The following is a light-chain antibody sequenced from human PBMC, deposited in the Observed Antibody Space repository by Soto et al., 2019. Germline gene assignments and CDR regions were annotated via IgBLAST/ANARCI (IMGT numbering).Light chain of an antibody. Sequence: DIQMTQSPSSLSASVGDRVTITCRASQSISSYLNWYQQKPGKAPKLLIYAASSLQSGVPSRFSGRGSGTAFTPTISSLQTQDCATYYCHHSYSTTWTFGPGTKVEIK. J-gene: IGKJ1*01. CDR3: HHSYSTTWT. CDR2: AAS. V-gene: IGKV1-39*01. CDR1: QSISSY.